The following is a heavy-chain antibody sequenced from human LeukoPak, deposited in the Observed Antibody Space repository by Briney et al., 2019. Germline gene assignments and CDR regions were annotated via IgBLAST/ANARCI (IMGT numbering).Heavy chain of an antibody. D-gene: IGHD3-3*01. CDR2: IYYTGSS. CDR1: GGSINFYY. V-gene: IGHV4-59*08. J-gene: IGHJ4*02. CDR3: ARQSRHYDVWTGYYPYLDS. Sequence: SETLSLTCTVSGGSINFYYWNWTRQSPGKGLEWIGYIYYTGSSDYNPSLKSRVTMSVDTSKSQFSLNLTSVTASDTAVYYCARQSRHYDVWTGYYPYLDSWGQGTLVTVSS.